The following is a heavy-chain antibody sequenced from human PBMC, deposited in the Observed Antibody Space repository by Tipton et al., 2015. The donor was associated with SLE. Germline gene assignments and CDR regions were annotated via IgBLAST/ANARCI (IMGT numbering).Heavy chain of an antibody. CDR3: ARGSSLAAFDI. V-gene: IGHV4-34*01. J-gene: IGHJ3*02. Sequence: TLSLTCAVYGGSFSGYYWSWIRQPPGKGLEWIGEINHGGSTNYNPSLKSRVTISVDTSKNQFSLKLSSVTAADTAVYYCARGSSLAAFDIWGQGTMVPVSS. CDR2: INHGGST. CDR1: GGSFSGYY.